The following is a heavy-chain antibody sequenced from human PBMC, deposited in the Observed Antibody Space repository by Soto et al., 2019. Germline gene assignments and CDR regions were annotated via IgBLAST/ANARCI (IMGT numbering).Heavy chain of an antibody. D-gene: IGHD3-3*01. CDR2: ISAYNGNT. J-gene: IGHJ6*02. CDR1: GYTFTSYG. CDR3: ARALFLEWLSGTYYYYGMDV. V-gene: IGHV1-18*01. Sequence: GASVKVSCKASGYTFTSYGISWVRQAPGQGLEWMGWISAYNGNTNYAQKLQGRVTMTTDTSTSTAYMELRSLRSDDTAVYYCARALFLEWLSGTYYYYGMDVWGQGTTVTVSS.